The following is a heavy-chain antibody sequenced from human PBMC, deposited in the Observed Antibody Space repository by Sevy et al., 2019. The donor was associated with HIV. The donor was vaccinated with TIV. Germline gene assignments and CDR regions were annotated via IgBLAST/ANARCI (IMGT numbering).Heavy chain of an antibody. CDR1: GFTFSSYN. J-gene: IGHJ4*02. CDR2: ISTSGSTI. D-gene: IGHD6-19*01. CDR3: ARGSVPDY. V-gene: IGHV3-48*01. Sequence: GGSLRLSCAASGFTFSSYNMNWVRQAPGKGLEWVSYISTSGSTIDYADSVKGRFTISRDSAKNSLYLQMNSLRAEDTAVYYCARGSVPDYWGQRTLVTVSS.